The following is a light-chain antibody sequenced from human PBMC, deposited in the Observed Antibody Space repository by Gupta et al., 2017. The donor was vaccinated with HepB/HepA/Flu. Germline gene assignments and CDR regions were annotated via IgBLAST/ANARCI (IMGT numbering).Light chain of an antibody. Sequence: SYELTQSPSVSVSSGQTASISCSGDKLGDKYASWYQQKPGQSPVLVIYQDRKRPSGIPGRFSGSNAGNTATLTISGTQTMDEADYYCQAWDSSTAVVFGGGTKLTVL. CDR1: KLGDKY. CDR3: QAWDSSTAVV. V-gene: IGLV3-1*01. CDR2: QDR. J-gene: IGLJ2*01.